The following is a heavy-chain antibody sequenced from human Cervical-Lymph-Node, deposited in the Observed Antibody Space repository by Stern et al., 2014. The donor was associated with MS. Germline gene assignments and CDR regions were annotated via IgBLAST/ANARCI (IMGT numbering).Heavy chain of an antibody. CDR3: AKSASNFAYYYYGMDV. D-gene: IGHD4-11*01. CDR2: ISNYGSYK. V-gene: IGHV3-30*18. Sequence: QMQLVQSGGGVVQPGRSLRLSCAASGFTFSNYGMHWVRQAPGKGLEWVAVISNYGSYKLYADSVKGRFTISRDNSNHTLNLQMNSLSSEDTAVYYCAKSASNFAYYYYGMDVWGQGTTVTVSS. J-gene: IGHJ6*02. CDR1: GFTFSNYG.